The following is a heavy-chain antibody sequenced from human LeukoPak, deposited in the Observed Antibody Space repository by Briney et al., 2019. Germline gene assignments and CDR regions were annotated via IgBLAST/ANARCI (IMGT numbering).Heavy chain of an antibody. J-gene: IGHJ3*02. CDR1: GFTFSSYA. CDR3: AKFGYSSSWALGAFDI. Sequence: GGSLRLSCAASGFTFSSYAMHWVRQAPGKGLEWVAVISYDGSNKYYADSVKGRFTISRDNSKNTLYLQMNSLRAEDTAVYYCAKFGYSSSWALGAFDIWGQGTMVTVSS. D-gene: IGHD6-13*01. CDR2: ISYDGSNK. V-gene: IGHV3-30-3*02.